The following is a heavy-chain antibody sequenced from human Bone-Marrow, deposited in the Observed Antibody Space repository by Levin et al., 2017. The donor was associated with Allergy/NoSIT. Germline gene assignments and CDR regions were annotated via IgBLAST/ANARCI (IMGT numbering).Heavy chain of an antibody. CDR3: AKFRFLDWSNGMDV. Sequence: PTASVKVSCKASGYTFTGYFMHWVRQAPGQGLEWMGWINSNSGGTNYAQNFQGRVTMTRDTSISTAYMELISLTSDDTAVYYCAKFRFLDWSNGMDVWGQGTTVIVSS. V-gene: IGHV1-2*02. CDR1: GYTFTGYF. J-gene: IGHJ6*02. CDR2: INSNSGGT. D-gene: IGHD3/OR15-3a*01.